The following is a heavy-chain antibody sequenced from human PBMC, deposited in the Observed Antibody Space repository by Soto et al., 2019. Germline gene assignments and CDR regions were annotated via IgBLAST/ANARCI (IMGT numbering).Heavy chain of an antibody. J-gene: IGHJ6*02. V-gene: IGHV3-64*01. D-gene: IGHD3-22*01. CDR3: ARDYYDSSGYTLRPNYGTDV. CDR1: GFTFSSYA. CDR2: ISSNGGST. Sequence: GGSLRLSCAASGFTFSSYAMHWVRQAPGKGLEYVSAISSNGGSTYHASSVKGRFTISRDNSKNTLYLQMGSLRAEDTAVYYCARDYYDSSGYTLRPNYGTDVWGQGTTVTVSS.